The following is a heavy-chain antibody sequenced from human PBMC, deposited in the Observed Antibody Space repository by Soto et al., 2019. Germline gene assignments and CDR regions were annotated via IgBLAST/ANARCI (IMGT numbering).Heavy chain of an antibody. CDR3: ARAEYGFGYSSGWYVGGTEVFDY. CDR1: GYTFTGYY. CDR2: INPNSGGT. D-gene: IGHD6-19*01. J-gene: IGHJ4*02. Sequence: GASVKVSCKASGYTFTGYYMHWVRQAPGQGLEWMGWINPNSGGTNYAQKFQGWVTMTRDTSISTAYMELSRLRSDDTAVYYCARAEYGFGYSSGWYVGGTEVFDYWGQGTLVTVSS. V-gene: IGHV1-2*04.